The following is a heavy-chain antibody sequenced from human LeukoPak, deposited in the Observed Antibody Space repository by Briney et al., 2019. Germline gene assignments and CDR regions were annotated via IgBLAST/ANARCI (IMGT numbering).Heavy chain of an antibody. CDR2: ISAYNGNT. D-gene: IGHD1-14*01. V-gene: IGHV1-18*01. Sequence: ASVKVSCKASGGTFSSYGISWVRQAPGQGLEWMGWISAYNGNTNYAQKLQGRVTMTTDTSTSTAYMELRSLRSDDTAVYYCARGATGVDWFDPWGQGTLVTVSS. CDR3: ARGATGVDWFDP. CDR1: GGTFSSYG. J-gene: IGHJ5*02.